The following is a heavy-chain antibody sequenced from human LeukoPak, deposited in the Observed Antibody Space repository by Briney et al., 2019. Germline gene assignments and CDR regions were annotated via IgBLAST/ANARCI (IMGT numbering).Heavy chain of an antibody. CDR1: GGSISSYY. Sequence: PSETLSLTCTVSGGSISSYYWSWIRQPPGKGLEWIGYIYYSGSTNYNPSLKSRVTISVDTSKNQFSLKLSSVTAADTAVYYCARGRELSDAFDIWGQGTMVTVSS. J-gene: IGHJ3*02. CDR3: ARGRELSDAFDI. V-gene: IGHV4-59*01. CDR2: IYYSGST. D-gene: IGHD3-10*01.